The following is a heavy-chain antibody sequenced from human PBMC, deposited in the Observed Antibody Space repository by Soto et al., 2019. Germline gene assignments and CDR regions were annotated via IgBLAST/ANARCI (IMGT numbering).Heavy chain of an antibody. Sequence: GGSLRLSCAASGFTFSSYGIHWVRQAPGKGLEWVAVIWYDGSNKYYADSVKGRFTISRDNSKNTLYLQMNSLRAEDTAVYYCARVGYCSGGSCLDYWGQGTLVTVSS. V-gene: IGHV3-33*01. CDR1: GFTFSSYG. D-gene: IGHD2-15*01. CDR2: IWYDGSNK. CDR3: ARVGYCSGGSCLDY. J-gene: IGHJ4*02.